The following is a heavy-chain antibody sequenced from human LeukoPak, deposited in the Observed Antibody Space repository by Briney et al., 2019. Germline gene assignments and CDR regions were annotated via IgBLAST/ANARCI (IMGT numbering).Heavy chain of an antibody. CDR2: INPNSGGT. V-gene: IGHV1-2*02. J-gene: IGHJ4*02. Sequence: ASVKVSCKASGYTFTGYYMHWVRQAPGQGLEWMGWINPNSGGTNYAQKFQGRVTMTRDTSTSTVYMELSSLRSEDTAVYYCARWRYSYHGPCDYWGQGTLVTVSS. CDR3: ARWRYSYHGPCDY. CDR1: GYTFTGYY. D-gene: IGHD5-18*01.